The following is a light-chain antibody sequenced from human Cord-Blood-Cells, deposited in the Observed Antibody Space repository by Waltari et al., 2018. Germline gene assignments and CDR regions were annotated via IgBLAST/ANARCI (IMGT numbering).Light chain of an antibody. J-gene: IGKJ4*01. CDR2: AAS. CDR1: QGISNY. CDR3: QQSDSTPHT. V-gene: IGKV1-39*01. Sequence: DIQMTQSPSSLSASVRVRGTLTCRASQGISNYFNWYQQKPGKPPTLLIYAASNLQTGVPSRFSGSGSGTDFTLTISSLQPEDIATYYCQQSDSTPHTFGGGTKVEIK.